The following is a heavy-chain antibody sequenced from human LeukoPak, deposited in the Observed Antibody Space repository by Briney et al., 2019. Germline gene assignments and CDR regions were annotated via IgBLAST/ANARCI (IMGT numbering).Heavy chain of an antibody. CDR2: IYYNRST. J-gene: IGHJ6*02. Sequence: SETLSRTCTASGGSISSYYRSWIRQPPGKGMDWIGYIYYNRSTNYNPSLKSRVSISVDTSKSQFSLKLSSVTAADTAVYYCARDKTNWYNWNDRRVYGMDVWGQGTTVTVSS. D-gene: IGHD1-20*01. CDR1: GGSISSYY. V-gene: IGHV4-59*01. CDR3: ARDKTNWYNWNDRRVYGMDV.